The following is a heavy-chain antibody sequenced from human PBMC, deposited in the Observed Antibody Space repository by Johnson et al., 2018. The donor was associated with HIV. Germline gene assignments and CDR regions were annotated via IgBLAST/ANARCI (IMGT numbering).Heavy chain of an antibody. V-gene: IGHV3-30*04. CDR3: ARAKRGRNDAFDI. D-gene: IGHD2-15*01. Sequence: QVQLVESGGGVVQPGRSLRLSCAASGFTFSSYAMHWVRQAPGKGLEWVAVISYDGSNKYYADSVKGRFTISRDNSKNTLYLQMNSLRAEDTAVYYCARAKRGRNDAFDIWGQVTVVTVSS. J-gene: IGHJ3*02. CDR1: GFTFSSYA. CDR2: ISYDGSNK.